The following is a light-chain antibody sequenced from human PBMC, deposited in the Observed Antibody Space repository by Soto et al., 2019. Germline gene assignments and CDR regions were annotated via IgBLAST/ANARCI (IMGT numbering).Light chain of an antibody. V-gene: IGLV7-46*01. CDR2: ETS. CDR3: ILSYGGPRV. Sequence: AVVTQEPSLTVSPGGTVTLTCGSSTGPVTRTNFPYWFQQKPGQAPTTLIYETSNKHSWTPARFAGSLLGGKAALTLSGAQPDDEADYYCILSYGGPRVFGGGTKVTVL. CDR1: TGPVTRTNF. J-gene: IGLJ3*02.